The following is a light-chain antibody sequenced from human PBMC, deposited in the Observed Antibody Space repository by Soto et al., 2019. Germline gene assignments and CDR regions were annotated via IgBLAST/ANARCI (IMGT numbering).Light chain of an antibody. CDR2: AVS. V-gene: IGKV3-15*01. Sequence: EIVMTQSPVTLSFARGQGTTXYCRASQSVRNNLAWYQQKPGLAPRLLIYAVSTRATGVPARFSGSGSRTDFTLTISGLQSEDAAIYYCQQYQTWPRTFGQGTKVDIK. CDR1: QSVRNN. J-gene: IGKJ1*01. CDR3: QQYQTWPRT.